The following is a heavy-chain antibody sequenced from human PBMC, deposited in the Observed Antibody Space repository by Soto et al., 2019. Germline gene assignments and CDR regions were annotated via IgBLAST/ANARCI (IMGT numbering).Heavy chain of an antibody. CDR1: CDSVTSHH. CDR3: ARLEGLATISYYFDF. CDR2: IYYRGNA. D-gene: IGHD1-1*01. J-gene: IGHJ4*02. Sequence: PSETLFLTCSFSCDSVTSHHFTLIRQSPGKGLEWIGSIYYRGNAYYNPSLQTRVTISLDKSRNQFSLKLNSVTAADSAVYFCARLEGLATISYYFDFWGPGALVTVSS. V-gene: IGHV4-59*05.